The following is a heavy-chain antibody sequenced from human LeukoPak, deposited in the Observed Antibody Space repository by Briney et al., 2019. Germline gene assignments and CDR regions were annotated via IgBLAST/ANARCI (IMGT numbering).Heavy chain of an antibody. CDR2: INSDGSSK. D-gene: IGHD4-17*01. CDR1: GFTFSTYW. Sequence: GGSLRLSCAASGFTFSTYWMHWVRQAPGKGLVWVSRINSDGSSKDYADSVKGRFTISRDNAKNTVFLQMNSLRAEDTAVYYCALPLRDGDFYFDYWGQGALVTVSS. V-gene: IGHV3-74*01. CDR3: ALPLRDGDFYFDY. J-gene: IGHJ4*02.